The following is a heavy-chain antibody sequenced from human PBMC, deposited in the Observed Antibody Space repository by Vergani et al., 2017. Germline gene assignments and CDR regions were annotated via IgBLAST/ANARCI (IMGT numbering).Heavy chain of an antibody. CDR3: AREQRITIFGVAKSNWFDP. Sequence: QVQLVESGGGLVKPGGSLRLSCAASGFTFSDYYMSWIRQAPGKGLEWVSYISSSGSTIYYADSVKGRFTISRDKAKNSLYLQMNSLRAEDTAVYYCAREQRITIFGVAKSNWFDPWGQGTLVTVSS. V-gene: IGHV3-11*01. J-gene: IGHJ5*02. D-gene: IGHD3-3*01. CDR2: ISSSGSTI. CDR1: GFTFSDYY.